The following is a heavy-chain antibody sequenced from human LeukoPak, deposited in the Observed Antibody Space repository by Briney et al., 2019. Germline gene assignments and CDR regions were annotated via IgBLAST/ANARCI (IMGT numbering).Heavy chain of an antibody. Sequence: GGSLRLSCAASGFAFSSYWMSWVRQAPGKGLEWVANIKQDGSEKYYVASVKGRFTICRDNAKNSLYLQMNSLRAEDTAVYYCARDSTIISSSWLNWFDPWGQGTLVTVSS. CDR1: GFAFSSYW. V-gene: IGHV3-7*01. CDR2: IKQDGSEK. CDR3: ARDSTIISSSWLNWFDP. J-gene: IGHJ5*02. D-gene: IGHD6-13*01.